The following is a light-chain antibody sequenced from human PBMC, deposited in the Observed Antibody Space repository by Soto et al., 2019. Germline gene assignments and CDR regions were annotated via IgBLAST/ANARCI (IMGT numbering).Light chain of an antibody. CDR2: EVS. V-gene: IGLV2-14*01. J-gene: IGLJ3*02. Sequence: QSVLAQPASVSGSPGQSITISCTGTSNDIGDYNSVSWYQQHPGKAPKLMIYEVSNRPSGVSNRFSGSKSGNTASLTISGLQAADEADYYCSSYTTTSTLEVFGGGTQLTVL. CDR1: SNDIGDYNS. CDR3: SSYTTTSTLEV.